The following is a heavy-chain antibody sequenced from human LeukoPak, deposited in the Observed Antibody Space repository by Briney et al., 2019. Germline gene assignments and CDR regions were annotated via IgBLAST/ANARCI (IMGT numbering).Heavy chain of an antibody. V-gene: IGHV3-74*01. CDR3: ARDLVVPAAPTGYYYYYYMDV. J-gene: IGHJ6*03. CDR2: INTDGSST. Sequence: QTGGSLRLSCAASGFTFSSYWMHWVRQAPGKGLVWVSRINTDGSSTSYADSVKGRFTISRDNAKNTLYLQMNSLRAEDTAVYYCARDLVVPAAPTGYYYYYYMDVWGKGTTVTVSS. CDR1: GFTFSSYW. D-gene: IGHD2-2*01.